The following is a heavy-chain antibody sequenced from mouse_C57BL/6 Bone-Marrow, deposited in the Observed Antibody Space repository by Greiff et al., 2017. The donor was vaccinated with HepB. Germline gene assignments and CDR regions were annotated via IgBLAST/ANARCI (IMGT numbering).Heavy chain of an antibody. D-gene: IGHD1-1*01. J-gene: IGHJ3*01. CDR1: GYTFTDYY. Sequence: EFQLQQSGPVLVKPGASVKMSCKASGYTFTDYYMNWVKQSHLQSLSWIGVLNPYNVGTSYNQKFKGKATLTVNKSSNTAYMELNSLTSNDSAVYYCARGVLLRYWFAYWGQGTLVTVSA. V-gene: IGHV1-19*01. CDR3: ARGVLLRYWFAY. CDR2: LNPYNVGT.